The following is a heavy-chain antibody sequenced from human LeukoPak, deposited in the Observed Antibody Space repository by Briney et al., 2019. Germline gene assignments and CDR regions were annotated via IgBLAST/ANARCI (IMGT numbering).Heavy chain of an antibody. D-gene: IGHD3-16*01. J-gene: IGHJ4*02. Sequence: GGSLRLSCAASGFTFSSYAMSWVRQAPGKGLEWVSAISGSGGSTYYADSVKGRFTISRDNSKNTLYLQMNSLRAEDTAVYYCAKEWAQYDYVWGSYGLDYWGQGTLVTVSS. V-gene: IGHV3-23*01. CDR1: GFTFSSYA. CDR2: ISGSGGST. CDR3: AKEWAQYDYVWGSYGLDY.